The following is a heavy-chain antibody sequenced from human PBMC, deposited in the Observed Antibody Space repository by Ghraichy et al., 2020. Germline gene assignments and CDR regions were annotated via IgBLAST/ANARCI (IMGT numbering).Heavy chain of an antibody. D-gene: IGHD6-13*01. V-gene: IGHV1-18*04. CDR1: GYSFISYG. CDR3: SREREGSSGWYGDDAFDI. J-gene: IGHJ3*02. CDR2: ISGYNGNT. Sequence: ASVKVSCKASGYSFISYGIIWVRQAPGQGLEWMGWISGYNGNTKYAQKFHGRVTMTTDTSTSTAYMELRSLTSDDTAVYYCSREREGSSGWYGDDAFDILGQGTMVTVSS.